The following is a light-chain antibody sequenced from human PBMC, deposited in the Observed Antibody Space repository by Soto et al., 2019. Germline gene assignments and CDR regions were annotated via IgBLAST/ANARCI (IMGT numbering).Light chain of an antibody. CDR3: QVWDSSSDHPIWV. J-gene: IGLJ3*02. CDR1: NIGSKS. Sequence: SYELTQPPSVSVAPGKTARITCGGNNIGSKSVHWYQQKPGQAPVLVIYYDSDRPSGIPERFPGSNSGNTATLTISRVEAGDEADYYCQVWDSSSDHPIWVFGGGTKLTVL. V-gene: IGLV3-21*04. CDR2: YDS.